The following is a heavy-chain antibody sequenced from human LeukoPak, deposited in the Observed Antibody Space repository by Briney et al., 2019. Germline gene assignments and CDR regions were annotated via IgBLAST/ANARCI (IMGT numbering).Heavy chain of an antibody. CDR2: IYYNGNT. J-gene: IGHJ6*02. CDR3: ARGRSNYYGMDV. CDR1: DGSINSYY. V-gene: IGHV4-59*01. Sequence: SETLSLTCYVSDGSINSYYWNWIRRPPGKGLEWIGYIYYNGNTNYSPSLKSRVTMSVDTSKNLFSLKVSSVTAADTAVYYCARGRSNYYGMDVWGQGTTITVSS. D-gene: IGHD1-26*01.